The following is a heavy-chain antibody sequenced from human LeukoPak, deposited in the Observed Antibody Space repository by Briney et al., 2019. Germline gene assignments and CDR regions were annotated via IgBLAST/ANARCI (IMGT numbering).Heavy chain of an antibody. CDR2: INWNSGST. D-gene: IGHD2-2*01. J-gene: IGHJ3*02. CDR3: ARAKDCSSTTCPFDI. Sequence: GGSLRLSCAASAFTFDDYGMSWVRHAPGQGLEWVSGINWNSGSTGYADSVKGRFTISRDNAKNSLYLQMNSLRAEDTALYYCARAKDCSSTTCPFDIWGQGTMVTVSS. V-gene: IGHV3-20*04. CDR1: AFTFDDYG.